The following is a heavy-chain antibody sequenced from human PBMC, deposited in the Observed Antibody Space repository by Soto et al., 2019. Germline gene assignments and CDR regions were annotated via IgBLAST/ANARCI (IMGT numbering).Heavy chain of an antibody. CDR1: GGTFSSYA. CDR3: ARGGGDGHNSAYYYYGMDV. Sequence: SVKVSCKASGGTFSSYAISWVRQAPGQGLEWMGGIIPIFGTANYAQKFQGRVTITADESTSTAYMELSSLRSEDTAVYYCARGGGDGHNSAYYYYGMDVWGQGTTVTVSS. CDR2: IIPIFGTA. J-gene: IGHJ6*02. V-gene: IGHV1-69*13. D-gene: IGHD3-10*01.